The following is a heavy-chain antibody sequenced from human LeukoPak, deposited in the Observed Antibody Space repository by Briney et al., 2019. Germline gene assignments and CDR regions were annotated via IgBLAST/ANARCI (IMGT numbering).Heavy chain of an antibody. CDR1: GGTFSSYT. J-gene: IGHJ4*02. V-gene: IGHV1-69*04. D-gene: IGHD6-6*01. CDR2: IIPILGIA. CDR3: AREYSSSPWAFDY. Sequence: SVKVSCTASGGTFSSYTISWVRQAPGQGLEWMGRIIPILGIANYAQKFQGRVTITADKSTSTAYMELSSLGSEDTAVYYCAREYSSSPWAFDYWGQGTLVTVSS.